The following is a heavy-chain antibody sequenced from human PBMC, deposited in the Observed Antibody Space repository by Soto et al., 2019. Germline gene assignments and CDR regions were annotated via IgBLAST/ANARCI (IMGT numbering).Heavy chain of an antibody. CDR1: GYSFTSYW. J-gene: IGHJ6*02. Sequence: PGESLKISCKGSGYSFTSYWIGWVRQMPGKGLEWMGIIYPGDSDTRYSPSFQGQVTISADKSISTAYLQWSSLKASDTAMYYCARLGKDTAMVDYYYYVMDVCAQGTSVTVSS. CDR3: ARLGKDTAMVDYYYYVMDV. D-gene: IGHD5-18*01. CDR2: IYPGDSDT. V-gene: IGHV5-51*01.